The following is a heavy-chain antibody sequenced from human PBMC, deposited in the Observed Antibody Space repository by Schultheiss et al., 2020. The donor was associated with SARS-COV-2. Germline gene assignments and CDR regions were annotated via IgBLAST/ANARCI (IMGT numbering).Heavy chain of an antibody. CDR2: VYSSGTT. J-gene: IGHJ5*02. CDR3: ARNVWGPKIDL. D-gene: IGHD1-26*01. V-gene: IGHV4-39*01. Sequence: SETLSLTCNVSGASITSIHYYWGWIRQPPGKGLEWMASVYSSGTTYYNPSLTSRGTISVDTSTNQFSLKLSSVTAADTAVYYCARNVWGPKIDLWGQGTLVTVSS. CDR1: GASITSIHYY.